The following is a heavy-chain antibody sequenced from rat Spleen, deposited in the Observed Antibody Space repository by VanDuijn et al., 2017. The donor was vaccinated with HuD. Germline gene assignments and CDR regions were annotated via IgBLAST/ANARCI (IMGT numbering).Heavy chain of an antibody. J-gene: IGHJ2*01. CDR3: ARLRYTYYGYTPTPPDY. CDR1: GFTFSDYA. V-gene: IGHV5-17*01. Sequence: EVQLVESGGGLVQPGRSLKLSCAASGFTFSDYAMAWVRQAPKKGLEWVATIIYDGSSTYYRDSVKGRFTISRDTAKSTLYLQMDSLRSEDTATYYCARLRYTYYGYTPTPPDYWGQGVMVTVSP. D-gene: IGHD1-9*01. CDR2: IIYDGSST.